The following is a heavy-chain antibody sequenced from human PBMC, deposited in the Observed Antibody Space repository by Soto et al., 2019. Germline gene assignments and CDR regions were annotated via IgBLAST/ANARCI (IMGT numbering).Heavy chain of an antibody. J-gene: IGHJ4*02. V-gene: IGHV3-30-3*01. D-gene: IGHD1-1*01. CDR1: GFSFSGFA. CDR3: VRDPSSVTTRRLDY. Sequence: QVQLVESGGGVVQPGRSLRLSCVASGFSFSGFAMQWVRQAPGKGLERVAVTSYDGSSEKYADSVKGRFTISRDNSKNTMYLQMNSLRAEDTAVYYCVRDPSSVTTRRLDYWGQGTLVTVSS. CDR2: TSYDGSSE.